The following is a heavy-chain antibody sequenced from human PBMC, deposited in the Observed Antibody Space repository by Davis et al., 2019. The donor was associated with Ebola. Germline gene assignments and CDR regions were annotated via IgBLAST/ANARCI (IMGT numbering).Heavy chain of an antibody. J-gene: IGHJ4*02. CDR3: ARRVGARSGFDY. CDR1: GYTFTNYD. D-gene: IGHD1-26*01. V-gene: IGHV1-8*01. Sequence: AASVKVSCKASGYTFTNYDINWVRQATGQGLEWMGCMNPNSGNTGYAQKFQGRITMTRNISISTAYMELSSLRSEDTAVYYCARRVGARSGFDYWGQGSLVTVSS. CDR2: MNPNSGNT.